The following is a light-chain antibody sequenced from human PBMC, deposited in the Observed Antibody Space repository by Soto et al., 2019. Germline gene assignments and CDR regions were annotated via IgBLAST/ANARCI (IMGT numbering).Light chain of an antibody. V-gene: IGLV2-14*01. Sequence: QSVLTQPASVSGSPGQSITISCTGTSSDVGGYKYVSWYQQYPGKVPKLMIYDVSKRSSGASNRFSGSKSGNTASLTISGLQAEDEADYYCSSYTSSSTSLVFGTGTKLTVL. CDR2: DVS. CDR3: SSYTSSSTSLV. CDR1: SSDVGGYKY. J-gene: IGLJ1*01.